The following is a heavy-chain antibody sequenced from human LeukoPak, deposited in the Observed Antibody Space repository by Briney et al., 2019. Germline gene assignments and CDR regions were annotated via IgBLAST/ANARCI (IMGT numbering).Heavy chain of an antibody. CDR2: LYSGDGA. V-gene: IGHV3-53*01. Sequence: PGGSLRLSCAASGFTFSSNYMSWVRQAPGKGLEWVSVLYSGDGAYYGDSVKGRFSISRDNAKNTLFLQMNSLRAEDTAVYYCARGPGAFDIWGQGTMVTVSS. CDR3: ARGPGAFDI. J-gene: IGHJ3*02. CDR1: GFTFSSNY. D-gene: IGHD2-2*01.